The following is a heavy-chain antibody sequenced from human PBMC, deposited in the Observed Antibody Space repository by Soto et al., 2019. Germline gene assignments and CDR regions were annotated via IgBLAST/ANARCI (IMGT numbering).Heavy chain of an antibody. D-gene: IGHD3-22*01. CDR3: AKDSRSSTYYYDSSGFNWFDP. Sequence: QVQLVQSGAEVKKPGASVKVSCKASGYTFTSYAMHWVRQAPGQRLEWMGWINAGNGNTKYSQKFQGRVTITRDTSAGTAYMELSSLRSEDTAVYYCAKDSRSSTYYYDSSGFNWFDPWGQGTLVTVSS. CDR1: GYTFTSYA. CDR2: INAGNGNT. J-gene: IGHJ5*02. V-gene: IGHV1-3*01.